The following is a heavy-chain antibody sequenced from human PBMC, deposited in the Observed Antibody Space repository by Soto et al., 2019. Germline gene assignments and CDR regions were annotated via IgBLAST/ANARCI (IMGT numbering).Heavy chain of an antibody. CDR3: AKVTNPGWIAVAGTIDY. Sequence: EVQLLESGGGLVQPGGSLRLSCAASGFTFSSYAMSWVRQAPGKGLEWVSAISGSGGSTYYADSVKGRFTISRDNSKNTLYLQMNSLRAEDTAVYYCAKVTNPGWIAVAGTIDYWGQGTLVTVSS. CDR1: GFTFSSYA. D-gene: IGHD6-19*01. CDR2: ISGSGGST. J-gene: IGHJ4*02. V-gene: IGHV3-23*01.